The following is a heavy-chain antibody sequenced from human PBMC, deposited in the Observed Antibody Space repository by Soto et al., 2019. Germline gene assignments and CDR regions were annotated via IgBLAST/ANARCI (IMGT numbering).Heavy chain of an antibody. CDR1: GFSLTTSGVG. CDR2: IYWDDDK. CDR3: AHSHCSNKTCYFMDV. J-gene: IGHJ6*02. Sequence: QITLKESGPTLVKPTQTLTLTCSFSGFSLTTSGVGVVWVRQPPGKALEWLALIYWDDDKRYTPSPKNRLTITKDTSKNQVVLDMTTMDPVDTGTYYCAHSHCSNKTCYFMDVWGQGTTCTVSS. V-gene: IGHV2-5*02. D-gene: IGHD2-2*01.